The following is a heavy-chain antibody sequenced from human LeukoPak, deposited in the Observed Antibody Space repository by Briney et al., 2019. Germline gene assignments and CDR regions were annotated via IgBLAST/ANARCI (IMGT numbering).Heavy chain of an antibody. J-gene: IGHJ6*03. CDR1: GGSISSYY. Sequence: PSETLSLTCTVSGGSISSYYWSWIRQPPGKGLEWIGYIYYSGSTNYNPSLKSRVTISVDTSKNHFSLKLSSVTAADTAVYYCARGAYTSSSWYDGYYYMDVWGKGNTVPVSS. V-gene: IGHV4-59*01. CDR2: IYYSGST. D-gene: IGHD6-13*01. CDR3: ARGAYTSSSWYDGYYYMDV.